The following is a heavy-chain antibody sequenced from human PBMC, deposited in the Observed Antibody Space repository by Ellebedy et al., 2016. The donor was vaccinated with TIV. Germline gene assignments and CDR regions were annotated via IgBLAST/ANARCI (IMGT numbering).Heavy chain of an antibody. V-gene: IGHV3-30-3*01. D-gene: IGHD5-18*01. J-gene: IGHJ4*02. CDR3: AKDPDLGGYSYGYFDY. CDR1: GFTFSSYA. CDR2: ISYDGSNK. Sequence: GGSLRLXXAASGFTFSSYAMHWVRQAPGKGLEWVAVISYDGSNKYYADSVKGRFTISRDNSKNTLYLQMNSLRAEDTAVYHCAKDPDLGGYSYGYFDYWGQGTLVTVSS.